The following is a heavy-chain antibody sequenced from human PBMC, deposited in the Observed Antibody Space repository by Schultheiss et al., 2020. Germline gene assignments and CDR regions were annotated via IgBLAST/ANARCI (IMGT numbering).Heavy chain of an antibody. D-gene: IGHD3-16*01. J-gene: IGHJ6*02. V-gene: IGHV4-39*01. CDR3: AGLLRPDSPASLYYYYYGMDV. Sequence: SQTLSLTCTVSGGSISSSSYYWGWIRQPPGKGLEWIGSIYYSGSTYYNPSLKSRVTISVDTSKNQFSLKLSSVTAADTAVYYCAGLLRPDSPASLYYYYYGMDVWGQGATVTFSS. CDR1: GGSISSSSYY. CDR2: IYYSGST.